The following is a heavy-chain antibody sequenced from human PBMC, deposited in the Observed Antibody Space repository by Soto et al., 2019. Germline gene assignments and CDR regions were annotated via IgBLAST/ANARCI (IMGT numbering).Heavy chain of an antibody. J-gene: IGHJ4*02. CDR1: GFTFSSYC. CDR2: IWYDGSNK. CDR3: ARDSPYGSGSYYNAFDY. V-gene: IGHV3-33*01. D-gene: IGHD3-10*01. Sequence: PGGSLRLSCAASGFTFSSYCMHWVRQAPGKGLEWVAVIWYDGSNKYYADSVKGRFTISRDNSKNTLYLQMNSLRAEDTAVYYCARDSPYGSGSYYNAFDYWGQGTLVTVSS.